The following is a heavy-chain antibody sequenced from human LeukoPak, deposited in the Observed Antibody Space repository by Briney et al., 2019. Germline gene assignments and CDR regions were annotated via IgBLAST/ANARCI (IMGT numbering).Heavy chain of an antibody. Sequence: SGGSLRLSCAASGFTFSSYSMNWVRQAPGKGLEWVSSISSSSSYIYYADSVKGRFTISRDNAKNSLYLQMNSLRAEDTAVYYCARDLRRYCSGGSCYSPFDYWGQGTLVTVSS. J-gene: IGHJ4*02. CDR2: ISSSSSYI. D-gene: IGHD2-15*01. CDR1: GFTFSSYS. CDR3: ARDLRRYCSGGSCYSPFDY. V-gene: IGHV3-21*01.